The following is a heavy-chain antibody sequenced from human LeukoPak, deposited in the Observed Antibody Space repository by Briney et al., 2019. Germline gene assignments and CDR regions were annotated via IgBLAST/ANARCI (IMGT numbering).Heavy chain of an antibody. D-gene: IGHD2-2*01. CDR2: ISYDGSNK. CDR3: ARVMGRYCSSTSCYVDY. CDR1: GITFSSYA. V-gene: IGHV3-30*04. J-gene: IGHJ4*02. Sequence: PGGSLRLSCAAPGITFSSYAMHWVRQAPGKGLEWVAVISYDGSNKYYADSVKGRFTISRDNSKNTLYLQMNSLRAEDTAVYYCARVMGRYCSSTSCYVDYWGQGTLVTVSS.